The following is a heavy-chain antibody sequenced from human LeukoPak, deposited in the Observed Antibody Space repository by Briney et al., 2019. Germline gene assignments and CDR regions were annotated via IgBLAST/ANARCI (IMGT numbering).Heavy chain of an antibody. CDR3: ARLRYNWNVCVFDI. V-gene: IGHV4-34*01. Sequence: LRLSCAASGFTFSSYAMHWIRQPPGKGLEWIGEINHSGSTNYNPSLKSRVTISLDTSKNQFSLKLSSVTAADAAVYYCARLRYNWNVCVFDIWGQGTMVTISS. CDR1: GFTFSSYA. D-gene: IGHD1-1*01. J-gene: IGHJ3*02. CDR2: INHSGST.